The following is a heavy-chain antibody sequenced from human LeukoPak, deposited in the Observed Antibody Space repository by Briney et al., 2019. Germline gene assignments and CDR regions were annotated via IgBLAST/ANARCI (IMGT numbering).Heavy chain of an antibody. D-gene: IGHD6-6*01. Sequence: SETLSLTCTVSGGSIRSYYWSWIRQPPGKGLEWIGFIYYSGTTNYNPSLKSRVTISVDTSKNQFSLRLTSVTAADTAVYYCARRGARPYFQHWGQGTLVTVSS. CDR2: IYYSGTT. CDR3: ARRGARPYFQH. V-gene: IGHV4-59*12. J-gene: IGHJ1*01. CDR1: GGSIRSYY.